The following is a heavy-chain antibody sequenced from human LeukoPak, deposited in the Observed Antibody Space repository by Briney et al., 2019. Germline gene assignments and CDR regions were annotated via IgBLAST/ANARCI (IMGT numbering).Heavy chain of an antibody. CDR3: AKDNGGSGSYLPTFDY. Sequence: PGRSLRLSCAASGFTFDDYAMHWVRQAPGKGLEWVSGISWNSGSIGYADSVKGRFTISRDNAKNSLYLQMNSLRAEDTALYYCAKDNGGSGSYLPTFDYWGQGTLVTVSS. D-gene: IGHD3-10*01. CDR2: ISWNSGSI. V-gene: IGHV3-9*01. J-gene: IGHJ4*02. CDR1: GFTFDDYA.